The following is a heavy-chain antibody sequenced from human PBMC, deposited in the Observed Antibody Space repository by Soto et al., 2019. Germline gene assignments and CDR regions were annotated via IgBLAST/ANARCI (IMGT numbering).Heavy chain of an antibody. Sequence: SETLSLTCAVYGGSFSGYYWSWIRQPPGKGLEWIGEINHSGSTNYNPSLKSRVTISVDTSKNQFSLKLSSVTAADTAVYYCASASYYDSSGYPAAFDYWGQGTLVTVSS. D-gene: IGHD3-22*01. J-gene: IGHJ4*02. CDR1: GGSFSGYY. CDR3: ASASYYDSSGYPAAFDY. CDR2: INHSGST. V-gene: IGHV4-34*01.